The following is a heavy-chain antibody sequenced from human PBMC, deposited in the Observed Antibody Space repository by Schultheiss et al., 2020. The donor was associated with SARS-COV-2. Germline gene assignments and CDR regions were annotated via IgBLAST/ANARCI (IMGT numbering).Heavy chain of an antibody. D-gene: IGHD2-2*01. CDR3: ARVRCSSTSCYGIMDV. Sequence: ASVKVSCKASGYTFTSYYIHWVRQAPGQGLEWMGIINPSGGRAGYSQKFQGRLTLTRDTSTSTVYMELSSLRSEDTAVYYCARVRCSSTSCYGIMDVWGQGTTVTVSS. CDR2: INPSGGRA. V-gene: IGHV1-46*01. J-gene: IGHJ6*02. CDR1: GYTFTSYY.